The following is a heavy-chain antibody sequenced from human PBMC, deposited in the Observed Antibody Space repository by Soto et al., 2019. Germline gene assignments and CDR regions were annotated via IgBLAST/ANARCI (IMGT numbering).Heavy chain of an antibody. CDR3: ARWGAAMVRDYYGMDV. CDR1: GYTFTSYD. J-gene: IGHJ6*02. CDR2: MNPNSGNT. D-gene: IGHD5-18*01. Sequence: ASVKVSCKASGYTFTSYDINWVRQATVQGLEWMGWMNPNSGNTGYAQKFQGRVTMTRNTSISTAYMELSSLRSEDTAVYYCARWGAAMVRDYYGMDVWGQGTTVTVSS. V-gene: IGHV1-8*01.